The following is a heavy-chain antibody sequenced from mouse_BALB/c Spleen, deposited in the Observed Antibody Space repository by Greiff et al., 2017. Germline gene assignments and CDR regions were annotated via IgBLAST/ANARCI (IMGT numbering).Heavy chain of an antibody. CDR3: ARGLEGFAY. J-gene: IGHJ3*01. D-gene: IGHD2-2*01. Sequence: EVKLMESGGGLVKPGGSLKLSCAASGFTFSDYYMYWVRQTPEKRLEWVATISDGGSYTYYPDSVKGRFTISRDNAKNNLYLQMSSLKSEDTAMYYCARGLEGFAYWGQGTLVTVSA. CDR2: ISDGGSYT. V-gene: IGHV5-4*02. CDR1: GFTFSDYY.